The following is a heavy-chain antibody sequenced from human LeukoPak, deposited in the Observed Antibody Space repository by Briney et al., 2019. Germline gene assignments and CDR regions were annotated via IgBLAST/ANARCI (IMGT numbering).Heavy chain of an antibody. V-gene: IGHV1-2*06. CDR1: GYTFTGYY. Sequence: ASVKVSCKASGYTFTGYYMHWVRKAPGQGLEWMGRINPNSGGTNYAQKFQGRVTMTRDTSISTAYMELSRLRSDDTAVYYCARGRYCSNTNCPPNPRIAAAGTNKNWFDPWGQGTLVTVSS. CDR3: ARGRYCSNTNCPPNPRIAAAGTNKNWFDP. D-gene: IGHD2-2*01. CDR2: INPNSGGT. J-gene: IGHJ5*02.